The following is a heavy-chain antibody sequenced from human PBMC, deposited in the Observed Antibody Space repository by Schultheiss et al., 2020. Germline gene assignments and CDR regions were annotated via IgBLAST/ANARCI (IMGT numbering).Heavy chain of an antibody. CDR1: GGSISSGGYY. CDR3: ARLGTVTPDY. V-gene: IGHV4-39*01. Sequence: SETMSLTCTVSGGSISSGGYYWGWIRQPPGKGLEWVGTIFYSGSTYYNPSLKSRVTISVDTSKNQFSLKLSSVTAADTSVYYCARLGTVTPDYWGRGTLVTVAS. CDR2: IFYSGST. D-gene: IGHD4-17*01. J-gene: IGHJ4*02.